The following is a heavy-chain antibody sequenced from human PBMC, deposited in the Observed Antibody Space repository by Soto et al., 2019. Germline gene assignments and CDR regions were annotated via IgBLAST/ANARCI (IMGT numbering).Heavy chain of an antibody. Sequence: QVQLQQWGAGLLKPSETLSLTCAVYGGSFSGYYWSWIRQPPGKGLEWIGEINHSGSNNYNPSLKSRVTISVDTSKNQFSLKRSSGTAADTAVYYCARTINYSSSWYGWVDPWCQGTLVTVSS. CDR2: INHSGSN. D-gene: IGHD6-13*01. CDR3: ARTINYSSSWYGWVDP. J-gene: IGHJ5*02. V-gene: IGHV4-34*01. CDR1: GGSFSGYY.